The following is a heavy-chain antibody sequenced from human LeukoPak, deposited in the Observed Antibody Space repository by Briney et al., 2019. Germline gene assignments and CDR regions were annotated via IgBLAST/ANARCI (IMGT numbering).Heavy chain of an antibody. V-gene: IGHV3-15*01. D-gene: IGHD3-10*01. J-gene: IGHJ5*02. CDR3: TTLWFGEYPVDP. Sequence: GGPLRHSSETSGFTTSNAWMCWLRKPPRNRLEWVGRNKSKTDAGTTDYAPPVTGRPTNSRDHSKNTPYLQMNSLKPEDTAVYYCTTLWFGEYPVDPWGQGTLVTVSS. CDR1: GFTTSNAW. CDR2: NKSKTDAGTT.